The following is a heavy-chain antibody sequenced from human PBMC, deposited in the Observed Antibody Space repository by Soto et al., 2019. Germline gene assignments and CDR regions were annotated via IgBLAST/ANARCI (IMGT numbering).Heavy chain of an antibody. V-gene: IGHV4-4*02. Sequence: QVQLQEAGPGLVKPSGTLSLTCAVSGGSISSSNWWSWVRQPPGKGLEWIGEIYHSGSTHYNPSHKSRVTKAVDTSKNQFSLKRSSVTAADTAVYYCASWAAYSSSWYYVYWGKGTLVTVSS. CDR1: GGSISSSNW. J-gene: IGHJ4*02. CDR2: IYHSGST. CDR3: ASWAAYSSSWYYVY. D-gene: IGHD6-13*01.